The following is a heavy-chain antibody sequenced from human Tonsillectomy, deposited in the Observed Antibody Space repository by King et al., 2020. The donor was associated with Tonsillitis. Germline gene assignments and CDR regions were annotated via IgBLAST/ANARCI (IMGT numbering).Heavy chain of an antibody. V-gene: IGHV4-39*01. CDR3: ARLLGGYNSSPDTSDF. Sequence: VQLQESGPRLVKPSETLSLTCSVADGSITSSNYYWGWIRQPPGKGPEWIGSVHYSESAYYNPSLKSRVTISVDTSKNQFSLRLSSMTAADTAVYHCARLLGGYNSSPDTSDFWGQGTLVTVSS. J-gene: IGHJ4*02. CDR1: DGSITSSNYY. D-gene: IGHD6-6*01. CDR2: VHYSESA.